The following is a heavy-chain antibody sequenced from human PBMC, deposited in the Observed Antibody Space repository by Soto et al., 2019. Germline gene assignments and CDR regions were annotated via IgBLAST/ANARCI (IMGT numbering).Heavy chain of an antibody. J-gene: IGHJ4*02. CDR3: ARGARSIAAAGFDY. V-gene: IGHV3-30-3*01. Sequence: GWSLRLSCAASGFTFSSYAMHWVRQAPGKGLEWVAVISYDGSNKYYADSVKGRFTISRDNSKNTLYLQMNSLRAEDTAVYYCARGARSIAAAGFDYWGQGTLVTVSS. CDR1: GFTFSSYA. D-gene: IGHD6-13*01. CDR2: ISYDGSNK.